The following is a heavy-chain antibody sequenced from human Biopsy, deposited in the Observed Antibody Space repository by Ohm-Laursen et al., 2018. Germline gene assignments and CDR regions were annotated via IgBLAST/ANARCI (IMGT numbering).Heavy chain of an antibody. V-gene: IGHV4-34*01. J-gene: IGHJ6*02. CDR3: ARDSGILNYGNFKYYHYYGMDV. D-gene: IGHD4-11*01. CDR2: INDSGRT. CDR1: GGSFSGYY. Sequence: SDTLSLTCGVYGGSFSGYYCSWIRQPPGKGLEWIGEINDSGRTNYNPSLQSRVSISVDTSRNQVSLTLSSVTAADTAAYYCARDSGILNYGNFKYYHYYGMDVWGQGTKVTVSS.